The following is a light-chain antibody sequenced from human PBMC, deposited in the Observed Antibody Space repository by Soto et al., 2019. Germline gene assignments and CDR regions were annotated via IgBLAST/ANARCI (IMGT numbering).Light chain of an antibody. J-gene: IGKJ1*01. CDR2: GAS. Sequence: EIGRTQNQDTLSLSPGERATLSCRASQSVSSNLAWYQQKPGQAPRLLIYGASTRATGIPARFSGSGSGTEFTLTISSLQSEDFAVYYCQQYNILPRPFGQGAKVDI. V-gene: IGKV3-15*01. CDR3: QQYNILPRP. CDR1: QSVSSN.